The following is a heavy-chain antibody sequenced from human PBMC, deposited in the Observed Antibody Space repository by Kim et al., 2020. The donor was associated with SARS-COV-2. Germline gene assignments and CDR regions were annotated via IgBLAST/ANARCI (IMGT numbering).Heavy chain of an antibody. J-gene: IGHJ4*02. CDR1: GGSISSSSYY. Sequence: SETLSLTCTVSGGSISSSSYYWGWIRQPPGKGLEWIGSIYYSGSTYYNPSLKSRVTISVDTSKNQFSLKLSSVTAADTAVYYCARHGSGVYWEGYYDILTGYYSTYHFDYWGQGTLVTVSS. V-gene: IGHV4-39*01. CDR3: ARHGSGVYWEGYYDILTGYYSTYHFDY. D-gene: IGHD3-9*01. CDR2: IYYSGST.